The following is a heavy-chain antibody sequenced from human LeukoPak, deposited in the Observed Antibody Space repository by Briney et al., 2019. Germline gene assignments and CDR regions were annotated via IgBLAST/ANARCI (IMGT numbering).Heavy chain of an antibody. CDR2: ISAYNGNT. Sequence: GASVKVSRKASGGTFSSYAISWVRQAPGQGLEWMGWISAYNGNTNYAQKLQGRVTMTTDTSTSTAYMELRSLRSDDTAVYYCARVKSLCMDVWGQGTTVTVSS. CDR1: GGTFSSYA. CDR3: ARVKSLCMDV. J-gene: IGHJ6*02. V-gene: IGHV1-18*01.